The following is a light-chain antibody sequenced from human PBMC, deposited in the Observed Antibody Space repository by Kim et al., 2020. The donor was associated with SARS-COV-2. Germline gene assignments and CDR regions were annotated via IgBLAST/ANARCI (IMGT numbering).Light chain of an antibody. V-gene: IGKV3-15*01. CDR1: QSVSSR. Sequence: EILMTQSPATLSVSPGEGATLSCRASQSVSSRLAWYQQRSGQAPRLLIYAASTRAPGVAARFSASGSGTEFTLTISSLQSEDFAVYYCQQYDNWPLAFGGGTKVDIK. J-gene: IGKJ4*01. CDR2: AAS. CDR3: QQYDNWPLA.